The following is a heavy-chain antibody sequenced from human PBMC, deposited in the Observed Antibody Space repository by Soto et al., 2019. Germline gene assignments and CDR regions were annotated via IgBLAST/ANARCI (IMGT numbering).Heavy chain of an antibody. V-gene: IGHV5-51*01. Sequence: GESLKISCKGSGYYFPSYWIGWVRQMPGKGLEWMGIFYPGDSDTRYIPSFQGQVTISADRSISTAYLQWSSLKPSDTAMYYCARQGNGAEGFDYWGQGTLVTVSS. CDR3: ARQGNGAEGFDY. CDR2: FYPGDSDT. D-gene: IGHD4-17*01. J-gene: IGHJ4*02. CDR1: GYYFPSYW.